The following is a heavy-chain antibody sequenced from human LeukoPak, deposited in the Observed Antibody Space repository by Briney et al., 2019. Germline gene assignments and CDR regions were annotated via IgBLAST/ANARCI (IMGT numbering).Heavy chain of an antibody. CDR3: AKQQLVREFDY. J-gene: IGHJ4*02. CDR1: GGSISSSNW. D-gene: IGHD6-13*01. V-gene: IGHV4-4*02. CDR2: IYHSGST. Sequence: SETLSLTCAVSGGSISSSNWWSWVRQPPGKGLEWIGEIYHSGSTNYNLSLKSRVTISVDKSKNQFSLKLSSVTAADTAVYYCAKQQLVREFDYWGQGTLVTVSS.